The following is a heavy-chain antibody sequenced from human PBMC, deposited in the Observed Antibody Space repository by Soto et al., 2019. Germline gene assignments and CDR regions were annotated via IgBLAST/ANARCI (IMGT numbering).Heavy chain of an antibody. CDR3: ARGGNYYGLRV. V-gene: IGHV4-30-4*01. Sequence: PSETLSLTCTVSGGSISSGDYYWSWIRQPPGKGLEWIGYIYDSGSTYYNASLKSRVTISLDTSRNQFSLKLTSVSAADTGVYYCARGGNYYGLRVWGQGTTVTVSS. CDR1: GGSISSGDYY. CDR2: IYDSGST. J-gene: IGHJ6*02.